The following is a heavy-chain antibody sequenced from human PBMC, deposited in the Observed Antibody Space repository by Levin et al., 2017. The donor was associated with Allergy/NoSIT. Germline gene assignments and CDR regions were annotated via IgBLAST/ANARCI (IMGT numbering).Heavy chain of an antibody. Sequence: GGSLRLSCAASGFTVYGNYMTWVRQAPGKGLEWVSLIYSGDTTYYADSVKDRFTISRDNSKNTLYLQMNSLRAEATAVYYCGGGSGTYYDSGVPYWGPGTLVTVSS. CDR1: GFTVYGNY. V-gene: IGHV3-66*01. D-gene: IGHD3-10*01. J-gene: IGHJ4*02. CDR2: IYSGDTT. CDR3: GGGSGTYYDSGVPY.